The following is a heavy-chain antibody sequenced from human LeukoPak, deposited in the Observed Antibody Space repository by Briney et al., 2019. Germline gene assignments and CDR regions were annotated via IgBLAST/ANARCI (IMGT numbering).Heavy chain of an antibody. J-gene: IGHJ5*02. Sequence: SETLSLTCAVYGGSFSGYYWSWIRQPPGKGLEWIGEINHSGSTNYNPSLKSRVTISVDTSKNQFSLKLSSVTAADTAVYYCAATPEYYYDSSGYYHSIGFDPWGQGTLVTVSS. CDR3: AATPEYYYDSSGYYHSIGFDP. D-gene: IGHD3-22*01. CDR1: GGSFSGYY. V-gene: IGHV4-34*01. CDR2: INHSGST.